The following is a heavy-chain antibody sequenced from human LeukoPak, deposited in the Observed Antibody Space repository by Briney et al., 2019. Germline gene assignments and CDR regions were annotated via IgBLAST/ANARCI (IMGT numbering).Heavy chain of an antibody. J-gene: IGHJ4*02. CDR2: TSYDGSNK. CDR1: GFTFSRYA. V-gene: IGHV3-30*04. CDR3: ARDPGYSYGPPGDY. D-gene: IGHD5-18*01. Sequence: GRSLRLSCAASGFTFSRYAMHWVRQAPGKGLEWVALTSYDGSNKYYADSVKVRFTISRDNSKNTLYLHMNSLKGEDTAVYYCARDPGYSYGPPGDYWGQGTLVTVSS.